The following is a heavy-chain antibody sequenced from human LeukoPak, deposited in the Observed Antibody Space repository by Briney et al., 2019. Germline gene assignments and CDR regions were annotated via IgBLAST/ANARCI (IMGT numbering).Heavy chain of an antibody. Sequence: GGSLRLSCAASGFTFRTYGMNWVRQAPGKGLEWISYINSNSDTVHYSNSVEGRFTISRDNARDTVYLQMNSLRAEDTSVYYCAGDPGNFYLPYYDYMDVWGKGTTVTVSS. CDR1: GFTFRTYG. V-gene: IGHV3-48*04. D-gene: IGHD1-26*01. CDR3: AGDPGNFYLPYYDYMDV. CDR2: INSNSDTV. J-gene: IGHJ6*03.